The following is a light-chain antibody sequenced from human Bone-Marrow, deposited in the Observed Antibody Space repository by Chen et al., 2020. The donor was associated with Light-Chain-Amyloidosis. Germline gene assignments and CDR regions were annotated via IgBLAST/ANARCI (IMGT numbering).Light chain of an antibody. Sequence: QSALTQPASVSGSPGQSITLSCTGTSSDVGSYNLVSWYQQHPGKAPKLMIYEVSKRPSGVSNRFSGSKSGNTASLTISGLQAEDEADYYCCSYAGSSPVFGGGTKLTVL. CDR3: CSYAGSSPV. CDR2: EVS. CDR1: SSDVGSYNL. J-gene: IGLJ2*01. V-gene: IGLV2-23*02.